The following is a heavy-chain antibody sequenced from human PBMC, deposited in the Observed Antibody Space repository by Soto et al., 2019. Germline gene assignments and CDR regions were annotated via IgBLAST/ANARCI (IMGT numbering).Heavy chain of an antibody. CDR3: ARVTGTPGYFAY. J-gene: IGHJ4*02. CDR2: IYYSGST. D-gene: IGHD1-1*01. CDR1: GGSISSGDYY. Sequence: SETLSLTCTVSGGSISSGDYYWSWIRQPPGKGLEWIGYIYYSGSTYYNPSLKSRVTIPVDTSKNQFSLKLSSVTAADTAVYYCARVTGTPGYFAYWGQGTLVTVSS. V-gene: IGHV4-30-4*01.